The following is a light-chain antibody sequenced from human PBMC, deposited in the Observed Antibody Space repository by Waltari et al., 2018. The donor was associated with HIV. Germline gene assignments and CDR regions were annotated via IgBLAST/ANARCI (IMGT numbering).Light chain of an antibody. CDR2: SNN. CDR1: SSTIGSTT. J-gene: IGLJ3*02. V-gene: IGLV1-44*01. CDR3: AAWDDSLNGPV. Sequence: QSVLTQPPSASGTPGQRVTISCSGSSSTIGSTTVNWYQQLPGTAPKLLIYSNNQRPSGVPDRCSGSKSGTSASLAISGLQSEDEADYYCAAWDDSLNGPVFGGGTKLTVL.